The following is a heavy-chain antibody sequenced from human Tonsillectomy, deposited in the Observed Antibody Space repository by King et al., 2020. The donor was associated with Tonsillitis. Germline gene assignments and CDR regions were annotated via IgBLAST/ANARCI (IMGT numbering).Heavy chain of an antibody. J-gene: IGHJ3*02. V-gene: IGHV3-23*04. CDR3: AQQLGDRWLQPFI. CDR2: LNGVGSST. CDR1: GFTFSDYA. Sequence: VQLVESGGDLVQPGGSLRLSCAASGFTFSDYAMNWVRQAPGKGLEWVSALNGVGSSTYYADSVKGRFTISRDNSKNTLYLQMNSLRDEDTAMYYCAQQLGDRWLQPFIWGQGTMVTVSS. D-gene: IGHD5-24*01.